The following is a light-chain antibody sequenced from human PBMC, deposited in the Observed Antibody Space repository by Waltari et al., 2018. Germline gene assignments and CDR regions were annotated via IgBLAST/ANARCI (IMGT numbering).Light chain of an antibody. Sequence: DIQMTQSPSSLSASVGDRVTITCRASQSISSYLNWYQQKPGKAPKLLIYAASNLQRGVPSRFSGSGSWTDFTLTISSLQPEDFATYYCQQSYSRGFTFGPGTKVDIK. V-gene: IGKV1-39*01. J-gene: IGKJ3*01. CDR3: QQSYSRGFT. CDR2: AAS. CDR1: QSISSY.